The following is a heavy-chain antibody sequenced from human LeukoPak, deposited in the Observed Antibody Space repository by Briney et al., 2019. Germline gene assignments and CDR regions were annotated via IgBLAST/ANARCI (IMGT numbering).Heavy chain of an antibody. CDR1: GFTFSSYA. V-gene: IGHV3-23*01. CDR2: ISGSGGST. CDR3: AKARFYADSSGYSRED. Sequence: GGSLRLSCAASGFTFSSYAMSWVRQAPGKGREWVSGISGSGGSTYYADSVKGRFTICRDNSKHTLYPPMHSLRAQDTSVSYCAKARFYADSSGYSREDWGQGTLVTVSS. D-gene: IGHD3-22*01. J-gene: IGHJ4*02.